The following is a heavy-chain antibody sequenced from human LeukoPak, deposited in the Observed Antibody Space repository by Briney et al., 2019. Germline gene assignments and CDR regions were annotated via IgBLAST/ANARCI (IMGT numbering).Heavy chain of an antibody. Sequence: ASVKVSCKASGYTFTSYYIHWVRQAPRQGLEWMGIINPSGGSTSYAQKFQGRVTMTRDTSTSTVYMELSSLRSEDTAVYYCARGGSVIVVVIDFDYWGQGTLVTVSS. CDR1: GYTFTSYY. J-gene: IGHJ4*02. CDR2: INPSGGST. D-gene: IGHD3-22*01. CDR3: ARGGSVIVVVIDFDY. V-gene: IGHV1-46*01.